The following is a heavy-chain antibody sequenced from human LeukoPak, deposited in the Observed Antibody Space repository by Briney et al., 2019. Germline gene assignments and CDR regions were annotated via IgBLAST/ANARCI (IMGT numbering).Heavy chain of an antibody. D-gene: IGHD5-24*01. CDR2: IASDGDT. J-gene: IGHJ4*02. CDR1: GFTLRHFA. Sequence: GGSLRLSCAASGFTLRHFAMNWVRQAPGKGLEWVSSIASDGDTFYADAVKGRFTIPRDISANTLHLQMNSLRADDTALYFCANEAHRHLDLHNWGQGTLVTVSA. CDR3: ANEAHRHLDLHN. V-gene: IGHV3-23*01.